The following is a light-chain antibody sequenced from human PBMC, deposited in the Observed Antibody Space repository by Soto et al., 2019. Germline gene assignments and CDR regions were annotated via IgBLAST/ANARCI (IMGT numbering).Light chain of an antibody. Sequence: EIVLTQSPGTLSLSPGERATLSCRASQSISSYYLAWYQQKPGQGPRLLIHGASSRATGIPDRFSGSGSGTDFTLTISRLEPEDFAVYYCQQYGTSRPWAFGQGTKVEIK. J-gene: IGKJ1*01. CDR1: QSISSYY. CDR3: QQYGTSRPWA. V-gene: IGKV3-20*01. CDR2: GAS.